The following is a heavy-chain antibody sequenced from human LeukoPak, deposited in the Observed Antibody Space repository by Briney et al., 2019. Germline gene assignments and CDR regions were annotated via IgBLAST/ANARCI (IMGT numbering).Heavy chain of an antibody. J-gene: IGHJ4*02. Sequence: SGTRSLTCTVSGGSISSGDYYWSRIRQPPGKGLEWIGHIYYSGSTYYNPSLKSRVTISVDTSKNQFSLKLSSVTAADTAVYYCARDGIYDYVWGSYRYFDYWGQGTLVTVSS. CDR2: IYYSGST. D-gene: IGHD3-16*02. V-gene: IGHV4-30-4*01. CDR1: GGSISSGDYY. CDR3: ARDGIYDYVWGSYRYFDY.